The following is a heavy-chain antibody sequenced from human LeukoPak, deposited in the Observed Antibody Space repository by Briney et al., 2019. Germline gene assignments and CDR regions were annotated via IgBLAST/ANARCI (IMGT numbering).Heavy chain of an antibody. CDR1: GYSISSGYY. Sequence: SETLSLTCTVSGYSISSGYYWGWIRQPPGKGLEWIGSISHSGSTYYKPSLKSRVTISVDTSKNQFSLKLSSVTAADTAVYYCARARSGKWGFDYWGQGTLVTVSS. J-gene: IGHJ4*02. D-gene: IGHD1-26*01. V-gene: IGHV4-38-2*02. CDR3: ARARSGKWGFDY. CDR2: ISHSGST.